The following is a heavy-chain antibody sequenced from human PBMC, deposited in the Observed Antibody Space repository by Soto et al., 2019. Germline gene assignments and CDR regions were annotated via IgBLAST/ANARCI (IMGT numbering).Heavy chain of an antibody. Sequence: GESLKISCKGSGYSFAGYWITWVRQMPGKGLEWMGRIDPSDSQTYYSPSFRGHVTISAAKSITTVFLQWSSLRASDTAMYYCARQISGSDSGANFKYYFDSWGQGTLVTVSS. CDR3: ARQISGSDSGANFKYYFDS. CDR2: IDPSDSQT. J-gene: IGHJ4*02. V-gene: IGHV5-10-1*01. CDR1: GYSFAGYW. D-gene: IGHD3-22*01.